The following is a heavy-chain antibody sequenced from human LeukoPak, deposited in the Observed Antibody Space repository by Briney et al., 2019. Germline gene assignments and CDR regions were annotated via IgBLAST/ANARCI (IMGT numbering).Heavy chain of an antibody. D-gene: IGHD3-3*01. CDR2: ISGSGGST. V-gene: IGHV3-23*01. CDR3: AKDKGRFLEWLLSDY. CDR1: GFTFSSYA. Sequence: GGSLRLSCAASGFTFSSYAMSWVRQAPGKGLEWVSAISGSGGSTYYADSVKGRVTISRDNSKNTLYLQMNSLRAEDTAVYYCAKDKGRFLEWLLSDYWGQGTLVTVSS. J-gene: IGHJ4*02.